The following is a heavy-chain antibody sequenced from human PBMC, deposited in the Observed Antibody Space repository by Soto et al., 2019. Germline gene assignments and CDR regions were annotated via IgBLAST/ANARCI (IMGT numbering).Heavy chain of an antibody. J-gene: IGHJ5*02. V-gene: IGHV4-59*01. CDR3: ARGGDFLTGT. D-gene: IGHD3-9*01. Sequence: KPSETLSLTCTVSGDSISSYYWSWIRQPPGKGLEWIGYIYYSGSTNYNPSLKSRVTISVDTSKNQFSLILSSVTAADTAVYYCARGGDFLTGTWGQGTLVTVSS. CDR2: IYYSGST. CDR1: GDSISSYY.